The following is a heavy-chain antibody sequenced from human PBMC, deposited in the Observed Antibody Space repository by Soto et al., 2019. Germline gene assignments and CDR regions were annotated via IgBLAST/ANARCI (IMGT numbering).Heavy chain of an antibody. CDR1: GGSISSGGYY. J-gene: IGHJ5*02. Sequence: PSETLSLTCTVSGGSISSGGYYWSWIRQHPGKGLEWIGYIYYSGSTYYNPSLKSRVTISVDTSKNQFSLKLSSVTAADTAVYYCARVEYSYGSNWFDPWGQGTLVTVSS. V-gene: IGHV4-31*03. CDR3: ARVEYSYGSNWFDP. CDR2: IYYSGST. D-gene: IGHD5-18*01.